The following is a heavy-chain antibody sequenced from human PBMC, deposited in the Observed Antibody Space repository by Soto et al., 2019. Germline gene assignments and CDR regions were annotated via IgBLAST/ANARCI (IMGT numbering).Heavy chain of an antibody. Sequence: EVQLLESGGGLVQPGGSLRLSCAASGFTFSSYAMSWVRQAPGKGLEWVSAISGSGDSTYYADSVKGRFTISRDNSKNTLYMLMNILSAEDTAVYYGASGGIAVACQQLWGKGSLVTVSS. D-gene: IGHD6-19*01. CDR1: GFTFSSYA. V-gene: IGHV3-23*01. CDR3: ASGGIAVACQQL. CDR2: ISGSGDST. J-gene: IGHJ4*02.